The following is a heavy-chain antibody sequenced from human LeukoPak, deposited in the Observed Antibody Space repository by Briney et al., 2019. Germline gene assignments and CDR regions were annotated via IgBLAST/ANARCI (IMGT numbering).Heavy chain of an antibody. D-gene: IGHD2-2*01. Sequence: ASVKLSCKASGGTFSSYAISWVRQAPGQGLEWMGGIIPIFGTANYAQKFQGRVTITTDESTSTAYMELSSLRSEDTAVYYCARGDHYAGAFDIWGQGTMVTVSS. CDR3: ARGDHYAGAFDI. V-gene: IGHV1-69*05. J-gene: IGHJ3*02. CDR1: GGTFSSYA. CDR2: IIPIFGTA.